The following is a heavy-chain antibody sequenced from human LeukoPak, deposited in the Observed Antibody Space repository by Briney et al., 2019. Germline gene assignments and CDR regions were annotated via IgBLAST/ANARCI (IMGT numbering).Heavy chain of an antibody. CDR1: GYSFINYW. J-gene: IGHJ4*02. CDR2: IYHGDSDT. Sequence: GESLKISCKGSGYSFINYWIVWVRQMPGKGLEWMGIIYHGDSDTRDSPSSQVQVTISADKSISTAYLQWSSLKASDTAMYYCARRGSGCVAFDYWGQGTLVTVSS. D-gene: IGHD6-19*01. CDR3: ARRGSGCVAFDY. V-gene: IGHV5-51*01.